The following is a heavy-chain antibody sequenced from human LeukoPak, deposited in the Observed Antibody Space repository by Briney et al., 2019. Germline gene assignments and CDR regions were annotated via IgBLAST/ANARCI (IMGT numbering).Heavy chain of an antibody. J-gene: IGHJ4*02. CDR3: AKDWPSYGSGSYWDY. D-gene: IGHD3-10*01. V-gene: IGHV3-21*04. Sequence: GGSLRLSCAASGFTFSSYSMNWVRQAPGKGLEWVSSISSSSSYIYYADSVKGRFTISRDNAKNTLYLQMNSLRAEDTAVYYCAKDWPSYGSGSYWDYWGQGTLVTVSS. CDR1: GFTFSSYS. CDR2: ISSSSSYI.